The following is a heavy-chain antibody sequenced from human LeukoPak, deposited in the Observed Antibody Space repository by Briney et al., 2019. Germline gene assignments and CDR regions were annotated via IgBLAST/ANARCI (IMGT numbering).Heavy chain of an antibody. V-gene: IGHV3-23*01. CDR2: ISGSGGST. D-gene: IGHD3-9*01. Sequence: GGSLRLSCAASGFTFSSYAMSWVRQAPGKGLEWVSAISGSGGSTYYADSVKGRFTISRDNPKNTLYLQMNSLRAEDTAVYYCLTDILTGYYVEDYWGQGTLVTVSS. CDR3: LTDILTGYYVEDY. CDR1: GFTFSSYA. J-gene: IGHJ4*02.